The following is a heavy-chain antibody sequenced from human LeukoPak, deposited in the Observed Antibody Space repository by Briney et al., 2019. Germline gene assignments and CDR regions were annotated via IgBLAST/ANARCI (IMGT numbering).Heavy chain of an antibody. J-gene: IGHJ4*02. CDR2: IYHTGST. D-gene: IGHD7-27*01. Sequence: SETLSLTCTISGGSVSDYYWSWIRQSPGEGLEWIGYIYHTGSTSYSPSLKSRVTISADTSQNQFSLKLSSVTAADTAVYYCASRKLGNDYWGQGTLVTASS. CDR1: GGSVSDYY. V-gene: IGHV4-59*02. CDR3: ASRKLGNDY.